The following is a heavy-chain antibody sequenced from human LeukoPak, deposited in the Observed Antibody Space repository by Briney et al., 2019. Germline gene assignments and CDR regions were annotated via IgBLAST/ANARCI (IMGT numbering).Heavy chain of an antibody. V-gene: IGHV1-18*01. CDR2: ISAYNGNT. J-gene: IGHJ3*02. CDR3: ATPKESDSSDAFDI. D-gene: IGHD3-22*01. CDR1: GGTFSSYA. Sequence: GSSVKVSCKASGGTFSSYAISWVRQAPGQGLEWMGWISAYNGNTNYAQKLQGRVTMTTDTSTSTAYMELRSLRSDDTAVYYCATPKESDSSDAFDIWGQGTMVTVSS.